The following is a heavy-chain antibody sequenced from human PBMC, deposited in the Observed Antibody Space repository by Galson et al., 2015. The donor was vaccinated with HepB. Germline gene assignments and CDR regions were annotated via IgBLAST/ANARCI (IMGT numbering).Heavy chain of an antibody. D-gene: IGHD4-17*01. CDR3: ARDSFRAGYGDYAY. J-gene: IGHJ4*02. Sequence: SLRLSCAASGFTFSDYYMSWIRQAPGKGLEWVSYISSSSSYTNYADSVKGRFTISRDNAKNSLYLQMNSLRAEDTAVYYCARDSFRAGYGDYAYWGQGTLVTVSS. CDR1: GFTFSDYY. CDR2: ISSSSSYT. V-gene: IGHV3-11*06.